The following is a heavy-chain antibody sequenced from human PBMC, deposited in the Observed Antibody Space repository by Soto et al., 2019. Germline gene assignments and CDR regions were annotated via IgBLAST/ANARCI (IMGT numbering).Heavy chain of an antibody. J-gene: IGHJ4*02. D-gene: IGHD6-6*01. CDR2: MNPNTGET. Sequence: ASVKVSCKASGYIFTDYYMHWVRQAPGQGLELMGWMNPNTGETNATRKFQGRLTMTRNISINTAYLELSSLTSEDTAVYYCAKKHSGSSLAYWGQGSLVTVSS. CDR3: AKKHSGSSLAY. CDR1: GYIFTDYY. V-gene: IGHV1-2*02.